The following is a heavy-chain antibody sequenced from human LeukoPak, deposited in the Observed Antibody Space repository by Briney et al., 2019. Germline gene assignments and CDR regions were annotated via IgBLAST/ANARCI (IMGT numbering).Heavy chain of an antibody. V-gene: IGHV3-21*01. CDR1: GFTFSSYS. D-gene: IGHD5-24*01. J-gene: IGHJ6*02. CDR3: ARDCIAFKMGGMDV. Sequence: PGGSLRLSCAASGFTFSSYSMNWVRQAPGKGLEWVSSISSSSSYIYYADSVKGRFTISRDNAKNSLYLQMNSLRAEDTTVYYCARDCIAFKMGGMDVWGQGTTVTVSS. CDR2: ISSSSSYI.